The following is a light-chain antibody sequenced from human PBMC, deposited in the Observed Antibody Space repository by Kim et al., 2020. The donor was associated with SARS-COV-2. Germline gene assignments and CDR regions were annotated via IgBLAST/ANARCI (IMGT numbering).Light chain of an antibody. CDR3: QQYYGSPPT. Sequence: ASGGDRVTITCRASQAIVTSLAGYRQKPGKAPKRLLYDTSRLQSGVPSRFSGSGSGTDYTLSISSLQPEDFATYYCQQYYGSPPTFGGGTKVDIK. CDR2: DTS. CDR1: QAIVTS. V-gene: IGKV1-NL1*01. J-gene: IGKJ4*01.